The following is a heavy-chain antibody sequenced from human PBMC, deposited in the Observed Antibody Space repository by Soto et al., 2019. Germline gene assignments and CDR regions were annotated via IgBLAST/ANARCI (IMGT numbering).Heavy chain of an antibody. V-gene: IGHV3-30*18. CDR3: AKLITMVRGVIIDAFDI. D-gene: IGHD3-10*01. Sequence: QVQLVESGGGVVQPGRSLRLSCAASGFTFSSYDIHWVRQAPGKGLEWVALTSYDGNNKYYADSVKGRFTISRDNSKNTLYLQINRLRAEDTAVYYCAKLITMVRGVIIDAFDIWGQGTMVTVSS. CDR2: TSYDGNNK. J-gene: IGHJ3*02. CDR1: GFTFSSYD.